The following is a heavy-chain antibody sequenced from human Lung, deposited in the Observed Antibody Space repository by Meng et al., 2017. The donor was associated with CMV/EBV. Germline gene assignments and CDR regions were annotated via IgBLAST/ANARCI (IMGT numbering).Heavy chain of an antibody. J-gene: IGHJ4*02. Sequence: GESLKIPCAASGFTFRSYWMHWVRQAPGKGLVWVSRINSDGSSTSYANSVKGRFNISRDNAKNTLYLQMNSLRAEDTAVYYCERDHYYDSSGLYYWGQGTLVTVSS. CDR2: INSDGSST. CDR1: GFTFRSYW. V-gene: IGHV3-74*01. D-gene: IGHD3-22*01. CDR3: ERDHYYDSSGLYY.